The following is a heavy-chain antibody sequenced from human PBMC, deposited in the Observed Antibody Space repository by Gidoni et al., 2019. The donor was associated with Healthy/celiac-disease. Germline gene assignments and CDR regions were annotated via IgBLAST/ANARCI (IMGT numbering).Heavy chain of an antibody. Sequence: EVQLVESGGGVVQPGGSLRLSCAASGFTFDDYAMHWVRQAPGKGLELVSLISGDGGSTYYADSVKGRFTISRDNSKNSLYLQMNSLRTEDTALYYCAKDSIAAAGTYFDYWGQGTLVTVSS. D-gene: IGHD6-13*01. CDR1: GFTFDDYA. CDR2: ISGDGGST. J-gene: IGHJ4*02. V-gene: IGHV3-43*02. CDR3: AKDSIAAAGTYFDY.